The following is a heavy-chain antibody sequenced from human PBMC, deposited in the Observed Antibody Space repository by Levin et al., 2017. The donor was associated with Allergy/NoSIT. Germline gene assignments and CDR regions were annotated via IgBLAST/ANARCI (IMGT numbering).Heavy chain of an antibody. CDR1: GFTISSNY. D-gene: IGHD4-23*01. CDR3: ARDKRTSDGGNSHSYYGMDV. Sequence: PGGSLRLSCAASGFTISSNYMSWVRQAPGKGLEWVSVIYSGGSTYYADSVKGRFTISRDNSKNTLYLQMNSLRAEDTAVYYCARDKRTSDGGNSHSYYGMDVWGQGTTVTVSS. V-gene: IGHV3-53*01. CDR2: IYSGGST. J-gene: IGHJ6*02.